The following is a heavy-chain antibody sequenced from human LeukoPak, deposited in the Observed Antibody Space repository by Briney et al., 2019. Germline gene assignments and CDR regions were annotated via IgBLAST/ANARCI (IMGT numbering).Heavy chain of an antibody. J-gene: IGHJ4*02. V-gene: IGHV3-7*03. CDR3: ARLLLPYSSSWYGPYFDY. Sequence: GGSLRLSCAASGFTFSSYWMSWVRQAPGKGLEWVANIKQDGSEKYYVDSVKGRFTISRDNAKNSLYLQMNSLRAEDTAVYYCARLLLPYSSSWYGPYFDYWGQGTLVTVSS. CDR1: GFTFSSYW. CDR2: IKQDGSEK. D-gene: IGHD6-13*01.